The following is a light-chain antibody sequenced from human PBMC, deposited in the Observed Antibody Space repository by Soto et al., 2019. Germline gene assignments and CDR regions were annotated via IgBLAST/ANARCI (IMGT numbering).Light chain of an antibody. CDR3: QQYGNSPFT. CDR2: GT. J-gene: IGKJ3*01. V-gene: IGKV3-20*01. CDR1: QSLSNRQ. Sequence: ENVLTQSPGTLSLSPGGRAILSCRASQSLSNRQLAWYQQKPGQAPRLLFSGTTRAAGIPDRFSGSGSGTDFTLTISRLEPEDFAVYYCQQYGNSPFTFGPGTTVDFK.